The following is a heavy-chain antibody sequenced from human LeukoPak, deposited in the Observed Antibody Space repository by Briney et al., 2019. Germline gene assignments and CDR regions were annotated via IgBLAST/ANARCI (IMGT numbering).Heavy chain of an antibody. D-gene: IGHD4-17*01. CDR1: GLTFSNYA. CDR3: TKDPNGDYIGAFDP. Sequence: GGSLRLSCAAPGLTFSNYAMTWVRQAPGKGLMWVSSIRGDGGGAVYTDSVKGRFTTSRDNSKNMLYLQMNSLRAEDTALYYCTKDPNGDYIGAFDPWGQGTLVTVSS. J-gene: IGHJ5*02. V-gene: IGHV3-23*01. CDR2: IRGDGGGA.